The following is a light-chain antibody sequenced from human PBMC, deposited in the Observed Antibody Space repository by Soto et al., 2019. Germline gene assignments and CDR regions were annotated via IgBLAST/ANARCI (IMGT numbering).Light chain of an antibody. CDR2: DAS. CDR1: QDIADN. J-gene: IGKJ2*01. Sequence: IQMTQSPPSLSASLGDRVTITCRASQDIADNLNWYQQKPGKAPNLLIYDASNLDTGVPSRFSGSGSGTVFTLTISSLQPEDIATYYCQQYDTFHTFGQGTKVEIK. CDR3: QQYDTFHT. V-gene: IGKV1-33*01.